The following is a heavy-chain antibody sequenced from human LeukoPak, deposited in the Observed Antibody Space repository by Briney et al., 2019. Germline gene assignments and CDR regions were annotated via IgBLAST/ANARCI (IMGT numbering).Heavy chain of an antibody. CDR2: ISGSSEGT. CDR1: GFTFSTYA. J-gene: IGHJ5*02. V-gene: IGHV3-23*01. D-gene: IGHD1-26*01. Sequence: GGSLRLSCAASGFTFSTYAMNWVRQAPGKGLEWVSTISGSSEGTYYADSVKGRFTISRDSSKDTVYLQMDSLRAEDTAVYYCAKGSDYNLYFDHWGQGALITVSS. CDR3: AKGSDYNLYFDH.